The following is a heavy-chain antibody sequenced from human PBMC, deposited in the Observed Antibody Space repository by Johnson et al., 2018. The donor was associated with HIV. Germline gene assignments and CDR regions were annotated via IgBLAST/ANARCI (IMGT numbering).Heavy chain of an antibody. CDR2: ISGSGNSI. D-gene: IGHD1-26*01. CDR1: GVIFSDYY. Sequence: QVQLVESGGGLVKPGGSLRLSCAVSGVIFSDYYMSWIRQAPGKGLEWVSYISGSGNSIYYADSVKGRFTISRDNFKNTLSLQMNSLSTEDTAVYFCAKLSGTYSLFDPFDIWGQGTMVTVSS. J-gene: IGHJ3*02. V-gene: IGHV3-11*04. CDR3: AKLSGTYSLFDPFDI.